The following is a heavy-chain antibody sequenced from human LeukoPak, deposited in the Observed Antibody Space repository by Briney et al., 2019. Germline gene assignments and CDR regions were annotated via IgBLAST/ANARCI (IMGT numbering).Heavy chain of an antibody. V-gene: IGHV3-48*01. CDR2: IRSDSGIS. J-gene: IGHJ4*02. Sequence: GGSLRLSYAASGFAFRSHSMNWVRQAPGRGLEWVAYIRSDSGISYYADSVKGRLTISRDNAKNSLYLQMNSLRVDDAALYYCARVSHYSPHAHLGYWGQGTLVTVSS. D-gene: IGHD4-11*01. CDR1: GFAFRSHS. CDR3: ARVSHYSPHAHLGY.